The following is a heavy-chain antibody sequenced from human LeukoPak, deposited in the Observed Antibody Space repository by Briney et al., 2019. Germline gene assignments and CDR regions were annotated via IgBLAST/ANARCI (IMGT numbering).Heavy chain of an antibody. CDR2: ISYDGSNK. V-gene: IGHV3-30-3*01. CDR3: ARGIYIDILTHYSAGDY. J-gene: IGHJ4*02. D-gene: IGHD3-9*01. CDR1: GFTFSSYA. Sequence: GGSLRLSCAASGFTFSSYAMHWVPQAPGKGLEWVAVISYDGSNKYYADSVKGRFTISRDNSKNTVYLQMNSLRAEDTAVYYCARGIYIDILTHYSAGDYWGQGTLVTVSS.